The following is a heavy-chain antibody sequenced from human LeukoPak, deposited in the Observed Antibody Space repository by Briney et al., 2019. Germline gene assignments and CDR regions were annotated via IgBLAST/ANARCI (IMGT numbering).Heavy chain of an antibody. J-gene: IGHJ4*02. Sequence: SETPSLTCTVSGGSISSYYWSWIRQPPGEGLEWIGYIYYSGSTNYNPSLKSRVTISVDTSKNQFSLKLSSVTAADTAVYYCARRHWGPIDYWGQGTLVTVSS. CDR3: ARRHWGPIDY. CDR1: GGSISSYY. CDR2: IYYSGST. V-gene: IGHV4-59*08. D-gene: IGHD7-27*01.